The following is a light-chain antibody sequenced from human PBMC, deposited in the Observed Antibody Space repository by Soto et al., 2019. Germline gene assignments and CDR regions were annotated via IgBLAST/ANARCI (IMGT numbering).Light chain of an antibody. CDR2: KAS. J-gene: IGKJ1*01. CDR1: QSIDTG. Sequence: DIKMTQSPSTLSASVGDRVTITCRAAQSIDTGLAWYQQKPGKAPKLLIYKASTLKSGVLSRFSGSGSGTEFTLTISSLQPDDFATYYCQHYNSYSEAFGQGTKVDIK. V-gene: IGKV1-5*03. CDR3: QHYNSYSEA.